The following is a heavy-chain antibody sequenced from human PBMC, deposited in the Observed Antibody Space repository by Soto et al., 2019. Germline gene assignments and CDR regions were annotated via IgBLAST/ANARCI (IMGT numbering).Heavy chain of an antibody. Sequence: GASVKVSCKASGYTFTGYYMHWVRQAPGQGLEWMGRINPNSGGTNYAQKFQGRVTMTRDTSISTAYMELSRLRSDDTAVYYCARAGGYCSGGSCYSHYYYGMDVWGQGTTVTVSS. CDR1: GYTFTGYY. J-gene: IGHJ6*02. CDR2: INPNSGGT. CDR3: ARAGGYCSGGSCYSHYYYGMDV. D-gene: IGHD2-15*01. V-gene: IGHV1-2*06.